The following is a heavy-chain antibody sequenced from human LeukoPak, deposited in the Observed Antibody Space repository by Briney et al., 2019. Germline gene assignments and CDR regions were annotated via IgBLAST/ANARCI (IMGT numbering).Heavy chain of an antibody. D-gene: IGHD6-13*01. Sequence: PGGSLRLSCAASGFTFSSYAMSWVRQAPGKGREWVSFISSGGSTISHADSVKGRFTISRDNAENPLYLQMNSLRAEDTAVYYCARRATAGSCFDYWGQGTLVTVSS. J-gene: IGHJ4*02. CDR3: ARRATAGSCFDY. V-gene: IGHV3-48*04. CDR2: ISSGGSTI. CDR1: GFTFSSYA.